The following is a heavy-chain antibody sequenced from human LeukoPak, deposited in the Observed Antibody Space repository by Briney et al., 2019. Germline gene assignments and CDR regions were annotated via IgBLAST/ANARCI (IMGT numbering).Heavy chain of an antibody. CDR2: INHSGST. J-gene: IGHJ4*02. CDR1: GGSFSGYY. CDR3: ARKIAARSHFDY. Sequence: SETLSLTCAVYGGSFSGYYWSWIRQPPGKGLEWIGEINHSGSTNYNPSPKSRVTISVDTSKNQFSLKLSSVTAADTAVYYCARKIAARSHFDYWGQGTLVTVSS. V-gene: IGHV4-34*01. D-gene: IGHD6-6*01.